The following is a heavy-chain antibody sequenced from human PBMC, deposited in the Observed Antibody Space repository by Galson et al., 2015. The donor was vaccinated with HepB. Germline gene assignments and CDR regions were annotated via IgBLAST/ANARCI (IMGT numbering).Heavy chain of an antibody. D-gene: IGHD2-2*02. CDR2: ISYDGSNK. V-gene: IGHV3-30*04. J-gene: IGHJ3*02. CDR1: GFTFSSYA. CDR3: ARYTGDAFDI. Sequence: SLRLSCAASGFTFSSYAMHWVRQAPGKGLEWVAVISYDGSNKYYADSVKGRFTISRDNSKNTLYLQMNSLRAEDTAVYYCARYTGDAFDIWGQGTMVTVSS.